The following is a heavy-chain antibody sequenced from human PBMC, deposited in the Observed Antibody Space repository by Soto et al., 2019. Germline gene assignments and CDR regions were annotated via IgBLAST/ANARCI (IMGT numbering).Heavy chain of an antibody. V-gene: IGHV1-69*01. CDR2: IIPIFDTP. Sequence: QVQLVQSGAEVKKPGSSVMVSCEASGGTFSSYAINWVRQAPGQGLEWMGGIIPIFDTPTYAQKFQGRVTITAEDSTSTAYMELSSLRSEDTAVYYCALPPRTGYQYGMDVWGQGTTVTVSS. J-gene: IGHJ6*02. CDR1: GGTFSSYA. CDR3: ALPPRTGYQYGMDV.